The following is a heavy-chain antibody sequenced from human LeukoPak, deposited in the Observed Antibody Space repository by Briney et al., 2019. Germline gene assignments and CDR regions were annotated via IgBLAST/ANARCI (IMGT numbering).Heavy chain of an antibody. CDR1: GGSISSGGYY. V-gene: IGHV4-31*03. CDR3: ARGEMTMVPEYFQH. J-gene: IGHJ1*01. D-gene: IGHD4/OR15-4a*01. Sequence: PSQTLSLTCTVSGGSISSGGYYWSWIRQHPGKGLEWIGYIYYSGSTYYNPSLKSRVTISVDTSKNQFSLKLSSVTAADTAVYYCARGEMTMVPEYFQHWGQGTLVTVSS. CDR2: IYYSGST.